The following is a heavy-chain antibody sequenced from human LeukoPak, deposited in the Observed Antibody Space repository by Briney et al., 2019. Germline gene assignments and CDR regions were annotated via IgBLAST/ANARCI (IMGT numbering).Heavy chain of an antibody. D-gene: IGHD3-10*01. V-gene: IGHV4-38-2*02. Sequence: SETLSLTCVVSDYSLISDYYWGWIRQPPGKGLEWIGSIYHSGSTYYNPSLKSRVTISVDTSKNQFSLKLTSVTAADTAEYYCAREGTSGTNWFDPWGQGTLVTVSS. CDR3: AREGTSGTNWFDP. CDR2: IYHSGST. CDR1: DYSLISDYY. J-gene: IGHJ5*02.